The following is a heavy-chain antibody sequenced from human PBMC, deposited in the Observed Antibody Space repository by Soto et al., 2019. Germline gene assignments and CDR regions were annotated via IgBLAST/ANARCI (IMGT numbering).Heavy chain of an antibody. Sequence: DPLSRSFAFSGGSFCGNCWTWTRQLPGTGLEWIGEINHSGSTNYNPSLKSRVTISVDTSKNQFSLKLTSVTAADTAVYYCARDKITGPFDYWGQGTLVTVSS. J-gene: IGHJ4*02. CDR1: GGSFCGNC. CDR2: INHSGST. D-gene: IGHD2-8*02. V-gene: IGHV4-34*01. CDR3: ARDKITGPFDY.